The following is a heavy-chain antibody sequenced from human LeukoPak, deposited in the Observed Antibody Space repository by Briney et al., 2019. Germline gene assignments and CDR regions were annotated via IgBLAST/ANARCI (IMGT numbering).Heavy chain of an antibody. J-gene: IGHJ5*02. D-gene: IGHD3-3*01. CDR3: VRELNDLT. V-gene: IGHV3-48*03. CDR2: ISSRGSSI. CDR1: GFIFSDFE. Sequence: GGSLGLSCAASGFIFSDFEMNWVRQAPGKGPECVSYISSRGSSIFYADSVRGRFTVSRDNAKSSLSLQMNSLRVEDTAIYYCVRELNDLTWGQGALVTVSS.